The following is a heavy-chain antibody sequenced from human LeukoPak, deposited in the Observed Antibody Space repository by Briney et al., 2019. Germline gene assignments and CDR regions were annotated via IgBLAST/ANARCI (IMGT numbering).Heavy chain of an antibody. CDR2: INPSGGST. J-gene: IGHJ5*02. Sequence: ASVKVSCKASGYTFTSYYMHWVRQAPGQGLEWMGIINPSGGSTSYAQKFQGRVTMTRDMSTSTAYMELSSLRSEDTAVYYCARSRVGSSWYLKGFDPWGQGTLVTVSS. CDR3: ARSRVGSSWYLKGFDP. V-gene: IGHV1-46*01. CDR1: GYTFTSYY. D-gene: IGHD6-13*01.